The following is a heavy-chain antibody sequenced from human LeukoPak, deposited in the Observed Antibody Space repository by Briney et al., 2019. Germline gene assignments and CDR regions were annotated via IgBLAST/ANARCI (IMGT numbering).Heavy chain of an antibody. CDR3: AKIAPWGAVTTTDGFDY. V-gene: IGHV3-23*01. J-gene: IGHJ4*02. CDR2: ISDSGGAT. D-gene: IGHD4-17*01. Sequence: PGGSLRLSCAASGFSFRNYAMSWVRQAPGKGLEWASSISDSGGATYYADSVKGRFTISRDNSRNTLYPQLNSLGADDTAVYYCAKIAPWGAVTTTDGFDYWGQGTLVTVSS. CDR1: GFSFRNYA.